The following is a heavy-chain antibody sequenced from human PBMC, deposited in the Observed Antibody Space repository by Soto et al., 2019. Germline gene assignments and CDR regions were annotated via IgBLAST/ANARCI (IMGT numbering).Heavy chain of an antibody. CDR1: GYSFTSYW. Sequence: GESLKISCKGSGYSFTSYWIGWVRQMPGKGLEWMGIIYPGDSDTRYSPSFQGQVTISADKSISTAYLQWSSLKASDTAMYYCATSAGGATYYYYGMDVWGQGTKVTVSS. V-gene: IGHV5-51*01. CDR3: ATSAGGATYYYYGMDV. D-gene: IGHD1-26*01. CDR2: IYPGDSDT. J-gene: IGHJ6*02.